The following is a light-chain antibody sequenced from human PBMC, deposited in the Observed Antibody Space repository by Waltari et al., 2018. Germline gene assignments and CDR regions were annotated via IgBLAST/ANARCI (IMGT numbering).Light chain of an antibody. CDR2: KAS. J-gene: IGKJ4*01. V-gene: IGKV1-5*03. Sequence: DVQMTQSPATLSASVGDRVTITCRASQSITDWLAWYQQKPGKAPKHLIYKASTLESGVPSRFIGTRSETEFTLTISNLQPDDFATYYCQQYTIYPLTFGGGTKVSI. CDR3: QQYTIYPLT. CDR1: QSITDW.